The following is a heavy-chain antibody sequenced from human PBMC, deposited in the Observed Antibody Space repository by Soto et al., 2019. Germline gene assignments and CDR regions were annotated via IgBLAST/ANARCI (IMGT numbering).Heavy chain of an antibody. D-gene: IGHD1-26*01. V-gene: IGHV5-51*01. J-gene: IGHJ5*02. CDR2: IYPDDSDT. CDR3: ARHKRPNSGSSRCVDR. CDR1: GYIFTNYW. Sequence: EVQLVQSGAEVKKPGESLKISCEGSGYIFTNYWIGWLRQMPVKGLEWTGIIYPDDSDTIYSTSFHGQVTFSADNSIRTACLQWGSLKASDTAMYYCARHKRPNSGSSRCVDRCGQGALATVSS.